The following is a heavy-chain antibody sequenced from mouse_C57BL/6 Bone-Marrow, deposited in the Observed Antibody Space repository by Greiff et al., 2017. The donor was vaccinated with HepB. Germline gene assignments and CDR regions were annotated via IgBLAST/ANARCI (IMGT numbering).Heavy chain of an antibody. Sequence: VQLQQSGAELVRPGASVKLSCKASGYTFTDYYINWVKQRPGQGLEWIARIYPGSGNTYYNEKFKGKGTLTAEKSSSTAYMQLSSLTSEDSAVYFCETIYYYGSSPFDYWGQGTTLTVSS. CDR3: ETIYYYGSSPFDY. CDR2: IYPGSGNT. CDR1: GYTFTDYY. D-gene: IGHD1-1*01. V-gene: IGHV1-76*01. J-gene: IGHJ2*01.